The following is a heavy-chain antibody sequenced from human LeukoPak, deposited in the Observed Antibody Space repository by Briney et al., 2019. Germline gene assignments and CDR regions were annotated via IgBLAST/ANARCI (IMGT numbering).Heavy chain of an antibody. Sequence: PSETLSLTCTVSGGSISSYYWSWIRQPPGKGLEWTGYIYYSRSTNYNPSLKSRVTISVDTSKNQFSLKLSSVTAADTAVYYCARPKVSGWYLGFDYWGQGTLVTVSS. V-gene: IGHV4-59*01. CDR1: GGSISSYY. D-gene: IGHD6-19*01. CDR2: IYYSRST. CDR3: ARPKVSGWYLGFDY. J-gene: IGHJ4*02.